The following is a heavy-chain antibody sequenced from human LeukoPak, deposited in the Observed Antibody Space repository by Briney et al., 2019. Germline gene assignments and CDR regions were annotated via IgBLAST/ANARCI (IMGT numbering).Heavy chain of an antibody. CDR2: IWYDGSDK. Sequence: GGSLTLSCVVSGFTFSSYGMHWVRQAPGKGLERVAVIWYDGSDKYYADSVKGRFTISRDNSKNTLYLQMNSLRGDDTAVYYCVSLGSDWSMDYWGQGTLVTVSS. CDR1: GFTFSSYG. CDR3: VSLGSDWSMDY. J-gene: IGHJ4*02. D-gene: IGHD6-19*01. V-gene: IGHV3-33*01.